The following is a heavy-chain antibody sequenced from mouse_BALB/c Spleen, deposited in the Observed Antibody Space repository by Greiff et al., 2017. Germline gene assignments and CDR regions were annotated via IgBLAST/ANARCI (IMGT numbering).Heavy chain of an antibody. V-gene: IGHV5-2*01. CDR1: EYEFPSHD. Sequence: EVKVVESGGGLVQPGESLKLSCESNEYEFPSHDMSWVRKTPEKRLELVAAINSDGGSTYYPDTMERRFIISRDNTKKTLYLQMSSLRSEDTALYYCARHGGYDLNWYFDVWGAGTTVTVSS. D-gene: IGHD2-2*01. CDR2: INSDGGST. CDR3: ARHGGYDLNWYFDV. J-gene: IGHJ1*01.